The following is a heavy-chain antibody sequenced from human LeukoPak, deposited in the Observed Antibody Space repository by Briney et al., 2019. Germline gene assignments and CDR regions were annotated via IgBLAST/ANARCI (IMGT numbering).Heavy chain of an antibody. D-gene: IGHD1-26*01. V-gene: IGHV4-4*07. CDR3: AGSPIRGDAFDI. CDR2: IYTSGST. Sequence: SETLSLTCTVSGGSISSYYWSWIRQPAGKGLEWIGRIYTSGSTYYNPSLKSRVTISVDTSKNQFSLKLSSVTAADTAVYYCAGSPIRGDAFDIWGQGTMVTVSS. J-gene: IGHJ3*02. CDR1: GGSISSYY.